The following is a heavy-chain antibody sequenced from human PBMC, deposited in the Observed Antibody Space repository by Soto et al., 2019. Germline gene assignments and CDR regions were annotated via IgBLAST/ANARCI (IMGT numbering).Heavy chain of an antibody. V-gene: IGHV3-48*03. CDR2: ISSSGSTI. CDR3: ARELGTPILLAYFDY. CDR1: GFTFSSYE. J-gene: IGHJ4*02. Sequence: PGGSLRLSCAASGFTFSSYEMNWVRQAPGKGLEWVSYISSSGSTIYYADSVKGRFTISRDNAKNSLYLQMNSLRAEDTAVYYCARELGTPILLAYFDYWGQGTLVTVSS. D-gene: IGHD1-1*01.